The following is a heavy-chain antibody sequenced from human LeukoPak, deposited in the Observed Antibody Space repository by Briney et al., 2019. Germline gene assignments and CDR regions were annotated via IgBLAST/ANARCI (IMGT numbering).Heavy chain of an antibody. CDR3: ARETLFTHAFDV. Sequence: PSETLSLTCTVSGGSINSGGNYWSWIRQHPGKGLEWIGYISHSGSTYYNPSLRAAISLDTSKNQFSLRLSSVTAADTAVYYCARETLFTHAFDVWGQGTMVTVSS. CDR2: ISHSGST. J-gene: IGHJ3*01. CDR1: GGSINSGGNY. D-gene: IGHD3-3*01. V-gene: IGHV4-31*03.